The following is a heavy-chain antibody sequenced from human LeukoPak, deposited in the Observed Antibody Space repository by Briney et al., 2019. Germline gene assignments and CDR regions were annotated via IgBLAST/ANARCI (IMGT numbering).Heavy chain of an antibody. CDR1: GFTFSSYE. J-gene: IGHJ4*02. Sequence: GGSLRLSCAASGFTFSSYEMNWVRQAPGKGLEWVSYISSSGSTMYYADSVKGRFTISRDNAKNSLYLQMNSLRAEDTAVYYCARLNPDYYDGRSFDYWGQGTLVTLST. D-gene: IGHD3-22*01. CDR2: ISSSGSTM. V-gene: IGHV3-48*03. CDR3: ARLNPDYYDGRSFDY.